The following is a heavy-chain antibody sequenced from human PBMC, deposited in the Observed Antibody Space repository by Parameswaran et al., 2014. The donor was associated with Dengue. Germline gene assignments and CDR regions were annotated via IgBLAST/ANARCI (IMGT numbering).Heavy chain of an antibody. D-gene: IGHD3/OR15-3a*01. CDR2: IYYSGST. Sequence: VRQMPGKGLEWIGYIYYSGSTNYNPSLKSRVTISVDTSKNQFSLKLSSVTAADTAVYYCARDGLHYYYYGMDVWGQGTTVTVSS. J-gene: IGHJ6*02. CDR3: ARDGLHYYYYGMDV. V-gene: IGHV4-59*01.